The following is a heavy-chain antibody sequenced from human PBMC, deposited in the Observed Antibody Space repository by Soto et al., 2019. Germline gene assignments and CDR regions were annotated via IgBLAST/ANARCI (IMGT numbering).Heavy chain of an antibody. CDR1: GFTFSSYG. CDR2: ISYDGSNK. D-gene: IGHD2-2*01. Sequence: QVQLVESGGGVVQPGRSLRLSCAASGFTFSSYGMHWVRQAPGKGLEWLAVISYDGSNKYYADSVKGRFTISRDNSKNTLYLQMNSLRAEDTAVYYCVKGSTYFDYWGQGTLVTVSS. V-gene: IGHV3-30*18. CDR3: VKGSTYFDY. J-gene: IGHJ4*02.